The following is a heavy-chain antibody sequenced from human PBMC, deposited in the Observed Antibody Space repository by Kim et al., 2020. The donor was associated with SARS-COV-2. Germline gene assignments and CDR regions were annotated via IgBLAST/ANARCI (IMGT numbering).Heavy chain of an antibody. CDR3: ARASSYYVIDY. Sequence: SETLSLTCTVSGGSISSYYWSWVRQPPGKGLEWIGYIFNSGRTNYNPSLKSRVTISVDTSKNQFSLKLSSVTAADTAMYYCARASSYYVIDYWGHGTLVTVSS. J-gene: IGHJ4*01. CDR2: IFNSGRT. D-gene: IGHD1-26*01. CDR1: GGSISSYY. V-gene: IGHV4-59*13.